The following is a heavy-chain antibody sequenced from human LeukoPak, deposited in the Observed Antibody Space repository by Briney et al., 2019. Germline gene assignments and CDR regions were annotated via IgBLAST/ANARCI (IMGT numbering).Heavy chain of an antibody. D-gene: IGHD1-26*01. J-gene: IGHJ6*02. CDR3: ARHAFPSGSSNYYYYYGMDV. CDR2: IYYSGST. Sequence: PSETLSLTCIVSGGSISSYYWSWIRQPPGKGLEWIGYIYYSGSTNYNPSLKSRVTISVDTSKNQFSLKLSSVTAADTAVYYCARHAFPSGSSNYYYYYGMDVWGQGTTVTVSS. CDR1: GGSISSYY. V-gene: IGHV4-59*08.